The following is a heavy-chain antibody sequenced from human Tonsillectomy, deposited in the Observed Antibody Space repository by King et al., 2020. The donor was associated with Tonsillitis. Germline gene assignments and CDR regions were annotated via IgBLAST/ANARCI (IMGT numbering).Heavy chain of an antibody. V-gene: IGHV1-8*01. J-gene: IGHJ3*02. Sequence: QLVQSGAEVKKPGASVKVSCKASGYTFTSYDINWVRQATGQGLEWMGWMNPNSGNTGYAQKFQGRVTMTRNTSISTAYMELSSLRSEDTAVYYCARGPPTASEALDAFDIWGQGTMVTVSS. CDR1: GYTFTSYD. CDR2: MNPNSGNT. CDR3: ARGPPTASEALDAFDI.